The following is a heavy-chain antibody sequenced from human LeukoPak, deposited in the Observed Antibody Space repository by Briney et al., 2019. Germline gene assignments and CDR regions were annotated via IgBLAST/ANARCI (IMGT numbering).Heavy chain of an antibody. Sequence: PGGSLRLSCAGSGFTFSSYAMNWVRQAPGKGLEWVAVIWYDGSNKHYADSVKGRFTISRDNSKNTLYLQMNSLRAEDTAVYYCARDRVATGGFDYWGQGTLVTVSS. D-gene: IGHD5-12*01. CDR1: GFTFSSYA. CDR2: IWYDGSNK. J-gene: IGHJ4*02. V-gene: IGHV3-33*08. CDR3: ARDRVATGGFDY.